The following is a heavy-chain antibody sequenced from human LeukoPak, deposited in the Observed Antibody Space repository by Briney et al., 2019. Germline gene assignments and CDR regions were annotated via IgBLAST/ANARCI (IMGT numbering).Heavy chain of an antibody. Sequence: SETLSLTCTVSGGSISSYYWSWIRQPPGKGLEWIGYIYYSGSTNYNPSLKSRVTISVDTSKNQFSLKLSSVTAEDTAVYYCARGLSRHFDLWGRGTLVTVSS. CDR2: IYYSGST. CDR1: GGSISSYY. J-gene: IGHJ2*01. CDR3: ARGLSRHFDL. D-gene: IGHD2/OR15-2a*01. V-gene: IGHV4-59*01.